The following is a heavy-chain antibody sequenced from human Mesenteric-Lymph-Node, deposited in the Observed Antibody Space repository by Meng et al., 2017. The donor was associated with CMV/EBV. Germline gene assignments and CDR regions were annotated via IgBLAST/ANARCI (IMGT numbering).Heavy chain of an antibody. D-gene: IGHD6-19*01. CDR2: LYYSGSA. Sequence: CAVSGYSISSSNWWGWIRQPPGKGLGWIGYLYYSGSAYYNPSLTSRVTMSVDTSKDQFSLKLSSVTAVDTAVYYCARYLVAGTHPNHWGQGTLVTVSS. CDR3: ARYLVAGTHPNH. J-gene: IGHJ4*02. V-gene: IGHV4-28*01. CDR1: GYSISSSNW.